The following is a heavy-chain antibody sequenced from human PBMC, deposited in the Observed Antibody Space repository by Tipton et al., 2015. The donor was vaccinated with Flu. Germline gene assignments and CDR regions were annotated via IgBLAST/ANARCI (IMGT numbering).Heavy chain of an antibody. V-gene: IGHV3-23*01. Sequence: SLRLSCAASGFTFSSYAMSWVRQAPGKGLEWVSAISGSGGSTYYADSVKGRFTISRDNSKNTLYLQMNSLRAEDTAVYYCAKGQDSSSSYYYYYCMDVWGKGTTVTVSS. D-gene: IGHD6-6*01. CDR2: ISGSGGST. CDR3: AKGQDSSSSYYYYYCMDV. CDR1: GFTFSSYA. J-gene: IGHJ6*03.